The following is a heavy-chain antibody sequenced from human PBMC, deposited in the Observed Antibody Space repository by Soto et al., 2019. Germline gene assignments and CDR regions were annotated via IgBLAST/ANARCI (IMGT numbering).Heavy chain of an antibody. Sequence: GGLLRLSCAASGFPFSSYGMHCVRQAPGKGLEWVAVISYDGSNKYYADSVKGRFTIPRDNSKNTLYLQMNSLRAEDTAVYYYAKDRISWIGTLPHDYWGQGTLVTVSS. J-gene: IGHJ4*02. V-gene: IGHV3-30*18. CDR1: GFPFSSYG. CDR2: ISYDGSNK. CDR3: AKDRISWIGTLPHDY. D-gene: IGHD5-12*01.